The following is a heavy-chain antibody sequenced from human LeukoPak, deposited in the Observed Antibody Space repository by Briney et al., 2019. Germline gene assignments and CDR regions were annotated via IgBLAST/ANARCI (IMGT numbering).Heavy chain of an antibody. D-gene: IGHD6-19*01. Sequence: GGSLRLSCAASGFTFSDYYMSWIRQAPGKGLEWVSYISSSGSTIYYADSVKGRFTISRDNAKNSLYLQMNSLRAEDTAVYYCAKDTPTLYSSGWYTDYFDYWGQGTLVTVSS. CDR1: GFTFSDYY. J-gene: IGHJ4*02. CDR3: AKDTPTLYSSGWYTDYFDY. CDR2: ISSSGSTI. V-gene: IGHV3-11*01.